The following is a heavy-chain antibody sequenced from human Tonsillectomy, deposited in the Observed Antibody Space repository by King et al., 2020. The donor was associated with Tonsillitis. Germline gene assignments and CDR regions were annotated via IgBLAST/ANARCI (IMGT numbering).Heavy chain of an antibody. CDR3: AYSSGWSGAFDI. V-gene: IGHV1-46*01. CDR1: GYTFTSYY. CDR2: INPSGGST. D-gene: IGHD6-19*01. J-gene: IGHJ3*02. Sequence: QLVQSGAEVKKPGASVKVSCKASGYTFTSYYMHWVRQAPGQGLEWMGIINPSGGSTSYAQKFQGRGTMTRDTSTSTVYMELSSLRSEDTAVYYCAYSSGWSGAFDIWGQGTMVTVSS.